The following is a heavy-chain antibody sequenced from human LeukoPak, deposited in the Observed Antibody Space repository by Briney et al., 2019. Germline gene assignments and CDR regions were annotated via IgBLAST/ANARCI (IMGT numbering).Heavy chain of an antibody. CDR3: ARVPDITARPCDS. Sequence: PSETLSLTCAVYGGTFNSYYLTWVRQTPGKGLEWIGEISHTGNIINYRPSIKSRVTISVDSSKKQFSLRLTSVTAADTGVYYCARVPDITARPCDSWGPGTRVTVS. V-gene: IGHV4-34*08. CDR2: ISHTGNII. J-gene: IGHJ4*02. D-gene: IGHD1-1*01. CDR1: GGTFNSYY.